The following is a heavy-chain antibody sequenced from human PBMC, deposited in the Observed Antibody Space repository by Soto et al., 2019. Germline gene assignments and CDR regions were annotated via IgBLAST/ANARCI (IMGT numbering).Heavy chain of an antibody. J-gene: IGHJ4*02. CDR1: GFPFSIFA. Sequence: LRLSCAASGFPFSIFAMSWVRQSPGKGLEWVSTISGSGGSTYYADAVKGRFTISRDNSMDTLFLQMKSLRVEDTAIYYCAKEVSLGSTVDLGYWGQGTLVTVSS. V-gene: IGHV3-23*01. CDR2: ISGSGGST. CDR3: AKEVSLGSTVDLGY. D-gene: IGHD7-27*01.